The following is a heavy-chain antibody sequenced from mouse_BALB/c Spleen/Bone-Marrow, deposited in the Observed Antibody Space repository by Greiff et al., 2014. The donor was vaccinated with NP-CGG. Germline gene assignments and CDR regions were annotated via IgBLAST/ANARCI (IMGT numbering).Heavy chain of an antibody. D-gene: IGHD1-1*01. J-gene: IGHJ3*01. CDR2: VGGGDSYT. V-gene: IGHV5-6*02. CDR1: GFTFSSYG. Sequence: EVKLVESGGDLVEPGGSLKLSCAASGFTFSSYGMSWVRQTPDKRLEWVATVGGGDSYTYYPDFVKGRFTISRDIAKNTLYLHMSSLKSEYTAMYYGAFITAIAYWGQGTLVTVSA. CDR3: AFITAIAY.